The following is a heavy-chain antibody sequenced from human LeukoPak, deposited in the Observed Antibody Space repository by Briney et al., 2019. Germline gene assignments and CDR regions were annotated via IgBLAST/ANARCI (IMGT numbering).Heavy chain of an antibody. V-gene: IGHV1-69*06. CDR2: IIPIFGTA. Sequence: ASVKVSCKASGGTFSSYAISWVRQAPGQGLEWMGGIIPIFGTANYAQKFQGRVTITADKSTSTAYMELSSLRSEDAAVYYCARDAAYCGGDCYLNDAFDIWGQGTMVTVSS. D-gene: IGHD2-21*02. CDR1: GGTFSSYA. CDR3: ARDAAYCGGDCYLNDAFDI. J-gene: IGHJ3*02.